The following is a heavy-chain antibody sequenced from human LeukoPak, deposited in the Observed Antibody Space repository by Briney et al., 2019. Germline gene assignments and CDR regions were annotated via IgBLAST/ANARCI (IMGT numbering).Heavy chain of an antibody. V-gene: IGHV4-34*01. CDR2: INHSGST. Sequence: SETLSLTCTLSGGSISGYYWSWIRQPPGKGLEWIGEINHSGSTNYNPSLKSRVTISVDTPKNQFSLKLSSVTAADTAVYYCARGGEDHDAFDIWGQGTMVTVSS. CDR1: GGSISGYY. J-gene: IGHJ3*02. CDR3: ARGGEDHDAFDI.